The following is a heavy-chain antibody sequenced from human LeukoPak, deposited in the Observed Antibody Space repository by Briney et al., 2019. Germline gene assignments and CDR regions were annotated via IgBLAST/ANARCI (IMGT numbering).Heavy chain of an antibody. D-gene: IGHD4/OR15-4a*01. CDR3: ARVYGEIDY. Sequence: ASVKVSCKASGYTFTDYDINWVRQATGQGLEWMGWMNPNSGNTGYAQNLQGRVTMTRDTSISTAYMELTSLRSEDTAVYYCARVYGEIDYWGQGPLVTVSS. CDR1: GYTFTDYD. CDR2: MNPNSGNT. J-gene: IGHJ4*02. V-gene: IGHV1-8*01.